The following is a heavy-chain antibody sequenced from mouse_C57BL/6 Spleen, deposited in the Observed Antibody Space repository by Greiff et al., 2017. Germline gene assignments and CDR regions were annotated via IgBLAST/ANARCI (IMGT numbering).Heavy chain of an antibody. V-gene: IGHV1-42*01. CDR1: GYSFTGYY. CDR2: INPSTGGT. CDR3: ARSRTGSYFDY. J-gene: IGHJ2*01. D-gene: IGHD4-1*01. Sequence: EVQLQQSGPELVKPGASVKISCKASGYSFTGYYMNWVKQSPEKSLEWIGEINPSTGGTTYNQKFKAKATLTVDKSSSTAYMQLKSLTSEDSAVYYCARSRTGSYFDYWGQGTTLTVSS.